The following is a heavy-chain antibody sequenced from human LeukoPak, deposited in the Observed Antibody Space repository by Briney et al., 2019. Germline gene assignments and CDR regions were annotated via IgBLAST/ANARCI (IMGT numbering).Heavy chain of an antibody. V-gene: IGHV3-33*01. CDR2: IWYDGSNK. CDR3: ARDSGDYDFWSGYYTHFDY. CDR1: GFTFSSYG. D-gene: IGHD3-3*01. Sequence: PGRSLRLSCAASGFTFSSYGMHWVRQAPGKGLEWVAVIWYDGSNKYYADSVKGRFTISRDNSKNTLYLQMNSLRAEDTAVYYCARDSGDYDFWSGYYTHFDYWGQGTLVTVSS. J-gene: IGHJ4*02.